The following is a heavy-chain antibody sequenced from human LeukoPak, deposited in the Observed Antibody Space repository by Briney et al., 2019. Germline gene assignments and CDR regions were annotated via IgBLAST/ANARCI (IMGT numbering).Heavy chain of an antibody. Sequence: ASVKVSCKASGYTFTDYFIHWVRQAPGQGLEWMGWINPNSGGTNYAQKFQGRVTMTTDTSMSTAYMELSRLRSDDTAVYYCARTYCSSTSCANWFDPWGQGTLVTVSS. D-gene: IGHD2-2*01. CDR1: GYTFTDYF. CDR2: INPNSGGT. J-gene: IGHJ5*02. CDR3: ARTYCSSTSCANWFDP. V-gene: IGHV1-2*02.